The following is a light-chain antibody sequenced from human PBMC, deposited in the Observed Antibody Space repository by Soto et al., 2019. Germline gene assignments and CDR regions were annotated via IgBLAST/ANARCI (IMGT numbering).Light chain of an antibody. CDR1: SSDVGAYTY. V-gene: IGLV2-14*01. Sequence: QSVLTQPASVSGSPGQSITISCTGTSSDVGAYTYVSWYQQHPGKAPKLMIFEVSDRPSGVSNRFSGSKSGNTASLTISGHQAEDEADYYCSSYTTSNTLVFGGGTKLTVL. J-gene: IGLJ2*01. CDR3: SSYTTSNTLV. CDR2: EVS.